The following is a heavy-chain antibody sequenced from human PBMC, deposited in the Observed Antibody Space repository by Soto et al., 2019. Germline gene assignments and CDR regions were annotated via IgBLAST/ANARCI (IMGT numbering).Heavy chain of an antibody. Sequence: GESLKISCKGCGYSFTSYWIGWVRQMPGKGLEWMGIIYPGDSDTRYSPSFQGQVTISVDKSISTAYLQWSSLKASDTAMYYCARRAYCGGDCYHLYFDYWGQGTLVTVSS. CDR1: GYSFTSYW. D-gene: IGHD2-21*02. V-gene: IGHV5-51*01. CDR3: ARRAYCGGDCYHLYFDY. J-gene: IGHJ4*02. CDR2: IYPGDSDT.